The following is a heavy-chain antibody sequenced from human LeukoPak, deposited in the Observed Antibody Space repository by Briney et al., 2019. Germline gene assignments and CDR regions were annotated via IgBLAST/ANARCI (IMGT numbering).Heavy chain of an antibody. J-gene: IGHJ4*02. D-gene: IGHD6-13*01. Sequence: SETLSLTCTVSGYSISSGYYWGWIRQPPGKGLEWIGSIYHSGSTYYNPSLKSRVTISVDTSKNQFSLKLSSVTAADTAVYYCAGDQREIAAAGNFDYWGQGTQVTVSS. CDR2: IYHSGST. CDR3: AGDQREIAAAGNFDY. V-gene: IGHV4-38-2*02. CDR1: GYSISSGYY.